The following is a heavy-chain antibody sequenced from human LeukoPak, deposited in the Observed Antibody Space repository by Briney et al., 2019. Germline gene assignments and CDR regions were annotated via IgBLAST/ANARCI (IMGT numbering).Heavy chain of an antibody. CDR1: GFTFSSYG. V-gene: IGHV3-30*03. CDR3: ARGMVYDSSGYMYYFDY. Sequence: GRSLRLSCAASGFTFSSYGMHWVRQAPGKGLEWVAVISYDGSNKYYADSVKGRFTISRDNSTNTLYLQMNSLRAEDTAVYYCARGMVYDSSGYMYYFDYWGQGTLVTVSS. CDR2: ISYDGSNK. D-gene: IGHD3-22*01. J-gene: IGHJ4*02.